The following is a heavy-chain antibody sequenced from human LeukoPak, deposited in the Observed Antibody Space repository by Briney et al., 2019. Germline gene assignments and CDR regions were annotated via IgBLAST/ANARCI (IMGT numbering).Heavy chain of an antibody. D-gene: IGHD6-19*01. Sequence: PGRSLRLSCAGSGFKFDEYDMHWVRQAPGKGLEWVSSISWNSDSIGYTDSVEGRFTISRDNTKNSLSLQMNSLRAEDTALYYCAKGPIAVAGTWYFDSWGQGTLVIVSS. CDR2: ISWNSDSI. CDR3: AKGPIAVAGTWYFDS. CDR1: GFKFDEYD. J-gene: IGHJ4*02. V-gene: IGHV3-9*01.